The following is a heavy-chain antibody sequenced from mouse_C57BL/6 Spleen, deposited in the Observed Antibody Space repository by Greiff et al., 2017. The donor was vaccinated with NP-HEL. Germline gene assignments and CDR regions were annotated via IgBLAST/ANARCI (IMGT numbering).Heavy chain of an antibody. Sequence: VQLQQPGAELVKPGASVKMSCKASGYTFTSYWITWVKQRPGQGLEWIGDIYPGSGSTNYNEKFKSKATLTVDTSSSTAYMQLSSLTSEDSAVYYCARYYGSSLYAMDYWGQGTSVTVSS. J-gene: IGHJ4*01. CDR2: IYPGSGST. CDR3: ARYYGSSLYAMDY. D-gene: IGHD1-1*01. V-gene: IGHV1-55*01. CDR1: GYTFTSYW.